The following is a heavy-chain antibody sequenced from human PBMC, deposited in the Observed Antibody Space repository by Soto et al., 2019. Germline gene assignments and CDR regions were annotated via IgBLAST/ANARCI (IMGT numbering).Heavy chain of an antibody. Sequence: ASVKVSCKVSGYTLTELSMHWVRQAPGKGLEWMGGFDPEDGETIYAQKFQGRVTMTEDTSTDTAYMELSSLRSEDTAVYYCATSNWGSGFYAFDIWGQGTMVTVSS. CDR1: GYTLTELS. V-gene: IGHV1-24*01. D-gene: IGHD7-27*01. CDR3: ATSNWGSGFYAFDI. J-gene: IGHJ3*02. CDR2: FDPEDGET.